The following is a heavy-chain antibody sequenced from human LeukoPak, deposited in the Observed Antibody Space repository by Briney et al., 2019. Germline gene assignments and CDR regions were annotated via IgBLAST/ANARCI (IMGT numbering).Heavy chain of an antibody. Sequence: GGSLRLSCAASGFTFSTYTMSWVRQAPGKGLEWVSAIRGSGDNTYYADSVKGRFTISRDNSKNTLYLQMNSLRAEDTAVYYCAKVTVWDYYDSSGYYNDYWGQGTLVTVSS. CDR2: IRGSGDNT. V-gene: IGHV3-23*01. J-gene: IGHJ4*02. CDR3: AKVTVWDYYDSSGYYNDY. CDR1: GFTFSTYT. D-gene: IGHD3-22*01.